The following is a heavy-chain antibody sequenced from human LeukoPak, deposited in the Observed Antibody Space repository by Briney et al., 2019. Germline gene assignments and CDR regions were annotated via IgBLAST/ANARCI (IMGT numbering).Heavy chain of an antibody. CDR2: IYYSGST. Sequence: PSETLSLTCTVSGGSISSSSYYWGWIRQPPGKGLEWIGSIYYSGSTNYNPSLKSRVTISVDTSKNQFSLKLSSVTAADTAVYYCARAGVHCSGGSCYSGDWFDPWGQGTLVTVSS. D-gene: IGHD2-15*01. V-gene: IGHV4-39*07. CDR1: GGSISSSSYY. J-gene: IGHJ5*02. CDR3: ARAGVHCSGGSCYSGDWFDP.